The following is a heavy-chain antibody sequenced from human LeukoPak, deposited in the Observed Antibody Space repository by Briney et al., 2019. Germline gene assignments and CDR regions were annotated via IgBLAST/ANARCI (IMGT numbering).Heavy chain of an antibody. Sequence: ASVKVSCKASGYTFTSYGISWVRQAPGQGLEWMGWISAYNGNTNYAQKLQGRVTMTTDTSTSTAYMELRSLRSDDTAVYYCARDRSRDDYGSGSWRLDYWGQGTLVTVSS. V-gene: IGHV1-18*01. CDR2: ISAYNGNT. D-gene: IGHD3-10*01. CDR3: ARDRSRDDYGSGSWRLDY. CDR1: GYTFTSYG. J-gene: IGHJ4*02.